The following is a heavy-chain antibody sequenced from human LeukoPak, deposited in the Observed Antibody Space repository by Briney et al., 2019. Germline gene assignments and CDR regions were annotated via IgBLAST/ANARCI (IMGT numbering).Heavy chain of an antibody. J-gene: IGHJ5*02. Sequence: GASVKVSCKASGYIFSAYYMHWVRQASGQGLEWMGWINPKTGDATYAQKFQGRVTMTRDTSISTAYMEVSRLTSDDTAVYYCARPGNWWFDPWGQGTLVTVSS. D-gene: IGHD3-10*01. CDR2: INPKTGDA. V-gene: IGHV1-2*02. CDR1: GYIFSAYY. CDR3: ARPGNWWFDP.